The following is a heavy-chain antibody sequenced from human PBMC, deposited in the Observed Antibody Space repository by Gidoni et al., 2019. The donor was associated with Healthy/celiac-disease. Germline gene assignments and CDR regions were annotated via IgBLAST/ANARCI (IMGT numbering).Heavy chain of an antibody. Sequence: QVQLQQWGAGLLKPSETLSLTCAVYGGSFSGYYWSWIRQPPGKGLEWIGEINHSGSTNYNPSLKSRVTISVDTSKNQFSLKLSSVTAADTAVYYCARNFHGYPTISSYYFDYWGQGTLVTVSS. CDR2: INHSGST. CDR3: ARNFHGYPTISSYYFDY. J-gene: IGHJ4*02. V-gene: IGHV4-34*01. CDR1: GGSFSGYY. D-gene: IGHD3-9*01.